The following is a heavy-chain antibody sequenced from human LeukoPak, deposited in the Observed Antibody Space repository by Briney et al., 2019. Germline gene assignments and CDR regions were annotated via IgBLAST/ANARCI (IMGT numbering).Heavy chain of an antibody. CDR2: IKQDGSEK. J-gene: IGHJ6*02. CDR3: ARVDYYDTHYGMDV. V-gene: IGHV3-7*01. Sequence: HPGGSLRLSCAASGFTFSSYWMSWVRQAPGKGLEWVANIKQDGSEKYYVDSVKGRFTISRDNAKNSLYLQMNSLRAEDTAVYYCARVDYYDTHYGMDVWGHGTTVTVSS. CDR1: GFTFSSYW. D-gene: IGHD3-22*01.